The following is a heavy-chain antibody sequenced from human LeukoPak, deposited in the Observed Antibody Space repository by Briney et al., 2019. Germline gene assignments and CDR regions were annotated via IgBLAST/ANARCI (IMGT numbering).Heavy chain of an antibody. CDR2: IYYSGST. CDR1: GGSIGSSYYY. J-gene: IGHJ4*02. CDR3: ARHRIAARGSFDY. Sequence: PSETLSLTCTVSGGSIGSSYYYWGWIRQPPGRGLEWIGSIYYSGSTYYNPSLKSRLTISEDTSKNQFSLKLNSVTAADTAVYYCARHRIAARGSFDYWGQGTLVTVSS. D-gene: IGHD6-6*01. V-gene: IGHV4-39*01.